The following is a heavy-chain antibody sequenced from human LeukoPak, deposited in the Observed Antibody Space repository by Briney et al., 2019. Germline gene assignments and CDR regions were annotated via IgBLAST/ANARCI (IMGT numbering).Heavy chain of an antibody. CDR2: ISSSSSTI. V-gene: IGHV3-48*01. CDR1: GFTFSSYS. D-gene: IGHD6-19*01. Sequence: PGGSLRLSCAASGFTFSSYSMNWVRQAPGKGLEWVSYISSSSSTIYYADSVKGRFTISRDNAKNSLYLQMNSLRAEDTAVYYCATSWLVLTHAFDIWGQGTMVTVSS. CDR3: ATSWLVLTHAFDI. J-gene: IGHJ3*02.